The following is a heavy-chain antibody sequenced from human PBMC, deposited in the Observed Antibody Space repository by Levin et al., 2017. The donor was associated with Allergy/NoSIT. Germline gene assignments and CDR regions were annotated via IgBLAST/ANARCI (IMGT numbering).Heavy chain of an antibody. J-gene: IGHJ4*02. CDR3: ARQLGNFWSGYNYFDY. CDR1: GFTFSSYE. V-gene: IGHV3-48*03. CDR2: ISSTGSTI. D-gene: IGHD3-3*01. Sequence: QSGESLKISCAASGFTFSSYEMNWVRRAPGKGLEWVSYISSTGSTIYSADSVKGRFTISRDNAKNSLYLHMNSLRAEDTAVYYCARQLGNFWSGYNYFDYWGQGTLVTVSS.